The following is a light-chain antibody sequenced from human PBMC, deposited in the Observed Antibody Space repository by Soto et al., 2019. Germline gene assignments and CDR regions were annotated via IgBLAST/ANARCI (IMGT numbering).Light chain of an antibody. CDR2: DAS. V-gene: IGKV3-11*01. CDR1: QSVSSY. Sequence: EIVLTQSTATQSWSPGERAIHSCRASQSVSSYLAWYQQKSGQAPWLLIYDASNRATGIPARFSGSGSGTDFTLTISSLEPEDFAVYYCQQRSNWPPITFGRGTRLEI. J-gene: IGKJ5*01. CDR3: QQRSNWPPIT.